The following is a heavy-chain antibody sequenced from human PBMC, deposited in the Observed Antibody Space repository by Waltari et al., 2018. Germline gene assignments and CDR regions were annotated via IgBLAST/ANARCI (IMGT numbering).Heavy chain of an antibody. CDR1: GFTFGISA. D-gene: IGHD3-16*02. Sequence: EVQLLESGGGLVQHGGSLRLSCAASGFTFGISARRGVRQAPGKGLEWISGISGSSSSTYYADSVKGRFTISRDNSKNTLYLQMNSLRVEDTAVYFCAKVEGGIVTRYYALDIWGQGTMVTVSS. CDR2: ISGSSSST. V-gene: IGHV3-23*01. J-gene: IGHJ3*02. CDR3: AKVEGGIVTRYYALDI.